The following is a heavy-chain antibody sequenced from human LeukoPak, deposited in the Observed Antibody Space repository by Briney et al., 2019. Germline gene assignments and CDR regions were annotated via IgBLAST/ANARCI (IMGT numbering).Heavy chain of an antibody. D-gene: IGHD5-24*01. V-gene: IGHV3-7*01. Sequence: GGSLRLSCAASGFTFSSYWMSWVRQAPGKELEWVANMKEDGSKKYYVDSVKGRFTISRDNAKNSLYLQMNSLRAEDTAVYYCARDGRDGYIDYWGQGTLVTVSS. CDR3: ARDGRDGYIDY. CDR2: MKEDGSKK. J-gene: IGHJ4*02. CDR1: GFTFSSYW.